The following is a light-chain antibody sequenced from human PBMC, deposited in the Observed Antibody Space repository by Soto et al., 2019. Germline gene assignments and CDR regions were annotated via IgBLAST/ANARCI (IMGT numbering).Light chain of an antibody. CDR1: SSDVGSYNL. CDR2: EGS. Sequence: QSVLTQPASVSGSPGQSITISCTGTSSDVGSYNLVSWYQQHPGKAPKLMIYEGSKRPSRVSNRFSGSKSGNTASLTISGLQAEDEADYYCCSYAGSSTPYVFGTGTKVTVL. J-gene: IGLJ1*01. CDR3: CSYAGSSTPYV. V-gene: IGLV2-23*01.